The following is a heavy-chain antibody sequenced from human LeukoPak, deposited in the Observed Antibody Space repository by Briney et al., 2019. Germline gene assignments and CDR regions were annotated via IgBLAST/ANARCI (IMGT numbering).Heavy chain of an antibody. CDR3: ARDAILAWYYFDY. D-gene: IGHD2-8*02. CDR2: IYSGGST. Sequence: GGSLRLSCAASGFTVSSNYMSWVRQAPGKGLEWVSVIYSGGSTYYADSVKGRFTISRDNSKNTLYLQMNSLRAEDTAVYYCARDAILAWYYFDYWGQGTLVTVSS. V-gene: IGHV3-66*01. J-gene: IGHJ4*02. CDR1: GFTVSSNY.